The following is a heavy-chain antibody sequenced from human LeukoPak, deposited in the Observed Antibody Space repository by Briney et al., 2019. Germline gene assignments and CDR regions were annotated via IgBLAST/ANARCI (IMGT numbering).Heavy chain of an antibody. CDR3: ARSDREITMIGL. CDR2: ISSSGSTI. V-gene: IGHV3-48*03. D-gene: IGHD3-22*01. Sequence: GGSLRLSCAASGFTFSSYEMKWVRQAPGEGLEWVSYISSSGSTIYYADSVKGRFTISRDNSKNTLYLQMNSLRAEDTAVYYCARSDREITMIGLWGQGTLVTVSS. CDR1: GFTFSSYE. J-gene: IGHJ4*02.